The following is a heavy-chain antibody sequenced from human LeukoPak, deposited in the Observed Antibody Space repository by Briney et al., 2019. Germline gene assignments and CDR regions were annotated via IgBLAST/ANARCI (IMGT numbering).Heavy chain of an antibody. D-gene: IGHD4-23*01. V-gene: IGHV1-69*13. CDR2: IIPIFGTA. Sequence: SVKVSCKASGGTFSSYAISWVRQAPGQWLEWMGGIIPIFGTANYAQKFQGRVTITADESTSTAYMELSSLRSEDTAVYYCARDRTVVTQNFAHNWFDPWGQGTLVTVSS. CDR1: GGTFSSYA. CDR3: ARDRTVVTQNFAHNWFDP. J-gene: IGHJ5*02.